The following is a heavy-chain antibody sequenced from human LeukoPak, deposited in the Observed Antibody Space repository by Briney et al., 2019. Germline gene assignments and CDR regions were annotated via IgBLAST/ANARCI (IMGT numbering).Heavy chain of an antibody. CDR2: ISSSGSTI. D-gene: IGHD6-13*01. V-gene: IGHV3-48*03. J-gene: IGHJ4*02. CDR3: ARGGYSSSWYDY. CDR1: GFTFSSYE. Sequence: PGGSLRLSCAASGFTFSSYEMNWVRQAPGKGLEWVSYISSSGSTIYYADSVKGRFTISRDNAKNSLYLQMNSLRAEDTAVYYCARGGYSSSWYDYWGQGTPVTVSS.